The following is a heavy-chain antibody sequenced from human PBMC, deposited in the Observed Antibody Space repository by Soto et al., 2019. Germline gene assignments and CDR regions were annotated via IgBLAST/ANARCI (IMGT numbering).Heavy chain of an antibody. Sequence: QVQLHESGPGLVKPSQTLSLTCTVSGGSISDDDYYWNWIRQSPGKGLEWIGHIYYNGNTYYNPSLKSRLTMSLDTSQNQFSLHLTSVIAADSALYFCARAPTVTSSFFFYGLDVWGPGTTVTVSS. CDR3: ARAPTVTSSFFFYGLDV. J-gene: IGHJ6*02. V-gene: IGHV4-30-4*01. CDR2: IYYNGNT. CDR1: GGSISDDDYY. D-gene: IGHD4-17*01.